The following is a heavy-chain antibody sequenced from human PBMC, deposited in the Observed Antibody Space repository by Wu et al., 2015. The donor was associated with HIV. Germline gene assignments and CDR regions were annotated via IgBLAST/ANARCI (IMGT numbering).Heavy chain of an antibody. CDR3: ARLTQYYYYGMDV. Sequence: QVQLAQSGAEVKKPGASVKVSCKASGYTFSSYYMHWVRQAPGQGLEWMGMINPSGGSTSYAQKFQGRVTMTRDTSTTTVYMELSSLRSEDTAVYYCARLTQYYYYGMDVWGQGTTVTVSS. D-gene: IGHD3-9*01. V-gene: IGHV1-46*01. CDR1: GYTFSSYY. CDR2: INPSGGST. J-gene: IGHJ6*02.